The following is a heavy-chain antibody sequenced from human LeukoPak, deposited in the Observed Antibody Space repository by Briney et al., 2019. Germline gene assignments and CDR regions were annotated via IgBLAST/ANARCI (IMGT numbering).Heavy chain of an antibody. V-gene: IGHV3-33*08. D-gene: IGHD3-3*01. J-gene: IGHJ6*02. CDR3: ARDVGASNLWYYGMDV. CDR2: IWYDGSNK. CDR1: GFTFSSYA. Sequence: PGGSLRLSCAASGFTFSSYAMHWVRQAPGKGLEWVAVIWYDGSNKYYGDSVKGRFTISRDNSKNTLYLQMNSLRAEDTAVYYCARDVGASNLWYYGMDVWGQGTTVTVSS.